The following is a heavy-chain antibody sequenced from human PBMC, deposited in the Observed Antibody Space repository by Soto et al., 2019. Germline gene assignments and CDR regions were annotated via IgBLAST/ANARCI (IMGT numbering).Heavy chain of an antibody. D-gene: IGHD3-10*01. J-gene: IGHJ6*03. Sequence: SETLSLTCAVYGGSFSGYYWSWIRQPPGKGLEWIGEINHSGSTNYNPSLKSRVTISVDTSKNQFSLKLSSVTAADTAVYYCARGSLLWFGELPNYYMDVWGKGATVTVSS. CDR2: INHSGST. CDR1: GGSFSGYY. CDR3: ARGSLLWFGELPNYYMDV. V-gene: IGHV4-34*01.